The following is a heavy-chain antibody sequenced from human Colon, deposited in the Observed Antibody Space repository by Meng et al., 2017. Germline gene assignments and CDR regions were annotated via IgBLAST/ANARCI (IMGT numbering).Heavy chain of an antibody. J-gene: IGHJ4*02. CDR1: GGSINSADYY. CDR3: ARNPVIPDARTFDF. D-gene: IGHD2-2*01. CDR2: IHSSGNT. V-gene: IGHV4-30-4*01. Sequence: QGQLQESGPGVVKPLQTLSLTCTNSGGSINSADYYWNWIRQSPGKGLEWLGYIHSSGNTYYTPSLKSRLTMSLDTSKNQFSLRLTSVTAADTAVYYCARNPVIPDARTFDFWGQGALVTVSS.